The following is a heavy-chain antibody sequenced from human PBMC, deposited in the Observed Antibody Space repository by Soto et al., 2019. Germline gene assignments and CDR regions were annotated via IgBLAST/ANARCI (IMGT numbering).Heavy chain of an antibody. CDR2: IIPIFGTA. CDR3: ARHSSGYFSDAFDI. Sequence: SVKVSCKASGGTFSSYAISWVRQAPGQGLEWMGGIIPIFGTANYAQKFQGRVTITADKSTSTAYMELSSLRSEDTAVYYCARHSSGYFSDAFDIWVQGTMVTVSS. J-gene: IGHJ3*02. V-gene: IGHV1-69*06. D-gene: IGHD3-22*01. CDR1: GGTFSSYA.